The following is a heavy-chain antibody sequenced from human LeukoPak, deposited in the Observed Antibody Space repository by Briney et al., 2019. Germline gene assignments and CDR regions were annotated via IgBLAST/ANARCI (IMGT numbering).Heavy chain of an antibody. J-gene: IGHJ3*02. CDR1: GGSISFYY. D-gene: IGHD2-2*02. CDR3: ARDKAIDDAFDI. CDR2: IYTSGST. V-gene: IGHV4-4*07. Sequence: SETLSLTCTVSGGSISFYYWSWIRQPARKGLEWIGRIYTSGSTNYNPSLKSRVTMSVDTSKNQFSLKLSSVTAADTAVYYCARDKAIDDAFDIWGQGTMVTVSS.